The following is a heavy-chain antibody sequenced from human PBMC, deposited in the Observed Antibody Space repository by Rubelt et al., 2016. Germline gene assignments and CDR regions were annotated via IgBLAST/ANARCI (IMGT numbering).Heavy chain of an antibody. CDR3: AREQQLVGGWFDP. J-gene: IGHJ5*02. CDR2: IIPIFGTA. CDR1: GGTFSSYA. Sequence: QVQLVQSGAEVKKPGSSVKVSCKASGGTFSSYAISWVRQAPGQGLEWMGGIIPIFGTANYEKKFQGRVTITADESTSSAYMELSSLRSEDTAVYYCAREQQLVGGWFDPWGQGTLVTVSS. D-gene: IGHD6-13*01. V-gene: IGHV1-69*01.